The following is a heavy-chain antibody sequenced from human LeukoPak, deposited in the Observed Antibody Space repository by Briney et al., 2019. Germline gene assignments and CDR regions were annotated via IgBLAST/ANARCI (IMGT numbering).Heavy chain of an antibody. J-gene: IGHJ4*02. CDR1: GYTFTNYY. CDR3: ARGAYYGDNFPLHY. Sequence: ASVKVSCKGSGYTFTNYYLHWVRQAPGQGGEWMGWMNPNSGATEYQQNFQGRVTMTRDTSISTAYLAVLSLTSDAAAVYYCARGAYYGDNFPLHYWGQGSLVIVSS. CDR2: MNPNSGAT. D-gene: IGHD4-23*01. V-gene: IGHV1-2*02.